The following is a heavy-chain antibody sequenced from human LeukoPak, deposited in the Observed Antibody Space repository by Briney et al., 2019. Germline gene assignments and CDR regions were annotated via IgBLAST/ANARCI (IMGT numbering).Heavy chain of an antibody. Sequence: ASVKVSCKASGYTFTGYYMHWVRQAPGQGLEWMGWINPNSGGTSYAQKFQGRVTMTRDTSISTAYMELSSLRSDDTAVYYCARGGYSGTEKPNDYWGQGTLVTVSS. CDR3: ARGGYSGTEKPNDY. J-gene: IGHJ4*02. V-gene: IGHV1-2*02. CDR2: INPNSGGT. CDR1: GYTFTGYY. D-gene: IGHD1-26*01.